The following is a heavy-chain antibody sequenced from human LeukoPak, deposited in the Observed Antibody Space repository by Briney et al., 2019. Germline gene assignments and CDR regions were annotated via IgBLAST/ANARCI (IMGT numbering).Heavy chain of an antibody. CDR2: FSTSSSYI. CDR1: GFTFSRYS. Sequence: PGGSLRLSCAASGFTFSRYSMSWVRQAPGKGLEWVSSFSTSSSYIYYADSVKGRFTISRDNAKNSLYLQMNSLRVEDTAVYFCARGGQDYYDSSGYLDYWGQGTLVTVSS. CDR3: ARGGQDYYDSSGYLDY. V-gene: IGHV3-21*01. J-gene: IGHJ4*02. D-gene: IGHD3-22*01.